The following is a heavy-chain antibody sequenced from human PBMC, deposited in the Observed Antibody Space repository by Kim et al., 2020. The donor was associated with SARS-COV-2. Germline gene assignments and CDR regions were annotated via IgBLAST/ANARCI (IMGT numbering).Heavy chain of an antibody. V-gene: IGHV3-21*01. Sequence: DSRKARFTIARDNAKNSLYQQMNGLRAEDTAVYYCARVRGLYNWNDAFDYWGQGTLVTVSS. J-gene: IGHJ4*02. D-gene: IGHD1-1*01. CDR3: ARVRGLYNWNDAFDY.